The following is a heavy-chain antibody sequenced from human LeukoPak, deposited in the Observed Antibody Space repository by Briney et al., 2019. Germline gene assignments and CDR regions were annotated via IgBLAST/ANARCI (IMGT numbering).Heavy chain of an antibody. CDR1: GYTFTNYG. Sequence: ASLKVSCKTSGYTFTNYGISWVRQAPGQGLEWMGWISAYNGNTNYVQKFQGRVTMTTDTSTSTVYMELSSLRSDDTAVYYCARDIATIVHQDWGQGTLVTVSS. D-gene: IGHD1-26*01. V-gene: IGHV1-18*01. CDR2: ISAYNGNT. J-gene: IGHJ4*02. CDR3: ARDIATIVHQD.